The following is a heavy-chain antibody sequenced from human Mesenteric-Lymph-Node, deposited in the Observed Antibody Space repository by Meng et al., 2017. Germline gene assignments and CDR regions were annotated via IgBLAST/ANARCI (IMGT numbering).Heavy chain of an antibody. D-gene: IGHD6-19*01. CDR1: GYTFTGYY. CDR3: ARDGFRSSGWHL. J-gene: IGHJ5*02. V-gene: IGHV1-2*06. Sequence: ASVKVSCKASGYTFTGYYMHWVRQAPGQGLEWMGRINPNSGGTNYAQKFQGRVTMTRDTSISTAYMELSSLRSEDTAVYYCARDGFRSSGWHLWGQGTLVTVSS. CDR2: INPNSGGT.